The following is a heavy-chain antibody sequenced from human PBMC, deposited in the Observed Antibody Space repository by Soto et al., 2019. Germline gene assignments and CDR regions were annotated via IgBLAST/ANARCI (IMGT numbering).Heavy chain of an antibody. V-gene: IGHV1-69*05. D-gene: IGHD2-2*01. CDR2: IIPIFGTA. CDR1: GGTFSSYA. J-gene: IGHJ5*02. CDR3: ARDGAAVPADTNWFDP. Sequence: QVQLVQSGAEVKKPGSSVKVSCKASGGTFSSYAISWVRQAPGQGLEWMGGIIPIFGTANYAQKFQGRVTITXXEXTXXAYMELSSLRSEDTAVYYCARDGAAVPADTNWFDPWGQGTLVTVSS.